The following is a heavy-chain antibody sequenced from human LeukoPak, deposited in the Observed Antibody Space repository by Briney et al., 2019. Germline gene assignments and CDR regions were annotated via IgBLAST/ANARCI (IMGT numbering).Heavy chain of an antibody. CDR2: IYYSGST. J-gene: IGHJ2*01. V-gene: IGHV4-30-4*08. Sequence: SETLSLTCAVSGGSISSGGYSWSWIRQPPGKGLEWIGYIYYSGSTYYNPSLKSRVTISVDTSKNQFSLKLSSVTAADTAVYYCARANYCGGDCYWYFDLWGRGTLVTVSS. CDR3: ARANYCGGDCYWYFDL. D-gene: IGHD2-21*02. CDR1: GGSISSGGYS.